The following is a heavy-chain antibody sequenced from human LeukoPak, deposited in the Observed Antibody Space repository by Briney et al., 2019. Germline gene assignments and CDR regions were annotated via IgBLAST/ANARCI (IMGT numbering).Heavy chain of an antibody. V-gene: IGHV4-59*01. CDR1: GGSISTYY. CDR3: ARENSNSWYLDY. J-gene: IGHJ4*02. CDR2: IYNSGST. Sequence: SETLSLTCTVSGGSISTYYWSWIRQPPGKGLEWIGYIYNSGSTNYNPSLRSRVTISVDTSKNQFSLKLSSVTAADTAVYYCARENSNSWYLDYWGQGTLVTVSS. D-gene: IGHD6-13*01.